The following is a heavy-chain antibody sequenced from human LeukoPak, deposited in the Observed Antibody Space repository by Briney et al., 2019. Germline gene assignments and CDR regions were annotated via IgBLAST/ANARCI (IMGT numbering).Heavy chain of an antibody. CDR2: ISYDGSNK. CDR3: AKAVNYDFWSGYFRDTGYYYGMDV. D-gene: IGHD3-3*01. Sequence: GGSLRLSCAASGFTFSSYTMHWVRQAPGKGLEWVALISYDGSNKYYVDSVKGRFTISRDNSKNTLYLQMNGLRAEDTAVYYCAKAVNYDFWSGYFRDTGYYYGMDVWGQGTTVTVSS. CDR1: GFTFSSYT. J-gene: IGHJ6*02. V-gene: IGHV3-30-3*01.